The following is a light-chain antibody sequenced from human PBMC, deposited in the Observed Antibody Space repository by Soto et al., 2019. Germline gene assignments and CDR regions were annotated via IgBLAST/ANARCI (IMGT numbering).Light chain of an antibody. CDR2: GAS. V-gene: IGKV3-15*01. Sequence: EIVMKHSPATLSVSPRERSTLSCRASQSVSSDLAWYHQKPGQAPTLLIYGASTRATGIPARFSGSGSGTEFTLTINSLQSEDFAVYYCQQYNNWPRTFGQGTKVDIK. J-gene: IGKJ1*01. CDR3: QQYNNWPRT. CDR1: QSVSSD.